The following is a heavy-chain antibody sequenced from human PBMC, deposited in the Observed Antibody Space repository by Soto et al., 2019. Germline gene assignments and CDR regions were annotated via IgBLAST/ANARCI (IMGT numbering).Heavy chain of an antibody. Sequence: RASVKVSCKASGYTFTVYYMHWVRQAPGQGLEWMGWINPKSGGTMYPQKFQGRVTMTWDTSISTAYMALTRLRSDDTAVYYCARDLAKGGGSAGFDPWGQGTLVTVSS. V-gene: IGHV1-2*02. CDR1: GYTFTVYY. D-gene: IGHD1-26*01. CDR3: ARDLAKGGGSAGFDP. CDR2: INPKSGGT. J-gene: IGHJ5*02.